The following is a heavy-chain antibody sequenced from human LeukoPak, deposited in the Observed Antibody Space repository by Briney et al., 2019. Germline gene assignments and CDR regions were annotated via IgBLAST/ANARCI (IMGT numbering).Heavy chain of an antibody. CDR2: IYYNGNT. J-gene: IGHJ3*01. Sequence: PSETLSLTCTVSGGSISNYYWNWIRQSPGKGLEWIAYIYYNGNTDYNPSLQSRDTISVDTSKNQFSLRLRSVTAADTAVYYCATSMMVRAAIRAFDVWGQGTMVTVSS. CDR1: GGSISNYY. V-gene: IGHV4-59*01. D-gene: IGHD3-10*01. CDR3: ATSMMVRAAIRAFDV.